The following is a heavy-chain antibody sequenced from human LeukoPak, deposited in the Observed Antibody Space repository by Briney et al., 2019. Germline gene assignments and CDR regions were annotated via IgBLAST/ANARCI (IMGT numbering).Heavy chain of an antibody. D-gene: IGHD6-13*01. CDR3: ESAAAGTGDFDY. CDR1: GFTFSSYA. Sequence: GGSLRLSCAASGFTFSSYAMSWVRQAPGEGLEWVSAISGSGGSTYYADSVKGRFTISRDNSKNTLYLQMNSLRAEDTAVYYCESAAAGTGDFDYWGQGTLVTVSS. V-gene: IGHV3-23*01. J-gene: IGHJ4*02. CDR2: ISGSGGST.